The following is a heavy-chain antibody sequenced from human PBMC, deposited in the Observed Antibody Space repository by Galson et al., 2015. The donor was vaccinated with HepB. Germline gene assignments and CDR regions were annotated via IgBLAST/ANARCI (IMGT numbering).Heavy chain of an antibody. CDR3: ARDGGGYCTNGVCYTLDYYYYYIGV. CDR1: GGTFSSYA. J-gene: IGHJ6*03. CDR2: IIPIFGTA. Sequence: SVKVSCKASGGTFSSYAFRWVRQAPGQGLEWMGGIIPIFGTANYAQKFQGRVTITADASTSTAYMELSNLRSEDTAVYYCARDGGGYCTNGVCYTLDYYYYYIGVWGKGTTVTVSS. V-gene: IGHV1-69*13. D-gene: IGHD2-8*01.